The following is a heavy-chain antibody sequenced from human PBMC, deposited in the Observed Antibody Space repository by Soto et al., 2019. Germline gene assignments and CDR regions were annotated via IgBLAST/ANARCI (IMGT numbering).Heavy chain of an antibody. D-gene: IGHD5-12*01. CDR3: ARVNIVSTIDYYYGMDV. J-gene: IGHJ6*02. Sequence: ASVKVSCKASGGTFSSYAISWVRQAPGQGLEWMGGIIPIFGTANYAQKFQGRVTITADESTSTAYMELSSLRSEDTAVYYCARVNIVSTIDYYYGMDVWGQGTTVTVSS. CDR2: IIPIFGTA. CDR1: GGTFSSYA. V-gene: IGHV1-69*13.